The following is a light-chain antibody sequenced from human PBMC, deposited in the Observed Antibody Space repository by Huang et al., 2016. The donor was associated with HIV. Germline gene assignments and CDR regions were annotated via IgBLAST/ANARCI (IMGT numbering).Light chain of an antibody. Sequence: EIVMTQSPATLSVSPGERATLSGRASQSVSSNLAWYQQKPGQSPRLLISGASTRATGIPARFSGSESGTEFTLTISSLQSEDFAVYYCQQYNNWPWTFGQGTKVEIK. V-gene: IGKV3-15*01. J-gene: IGKJ1*01. CDR3: QQYNNWPWT. CDR2: GAS. CDR1: QSVSSN.